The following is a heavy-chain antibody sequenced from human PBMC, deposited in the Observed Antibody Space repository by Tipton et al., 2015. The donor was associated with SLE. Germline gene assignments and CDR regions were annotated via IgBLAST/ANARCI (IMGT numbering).Heavy chain of an antibody. J-gene: IGHJ4*02. CDR3: ATQLRYVDRVDY. CDR1: GFTFSSYG. CDR2: IWYDGSNK. D-gene: IGHD3-9*01. V-gene: IGHV3-33*01. Sequence: SLRLSCAASGFTFSSYGMHWVRQAPGKGLEWVAVIWYDGSNKYYADSVKGRFTISRDNSKNTLYLQMNSLRAEDTAVYYCATQLRYVDRVDYWGQGTLVTVSS.